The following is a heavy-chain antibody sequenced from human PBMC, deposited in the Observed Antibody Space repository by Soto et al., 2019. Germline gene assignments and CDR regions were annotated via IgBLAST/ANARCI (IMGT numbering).Heavy chain of an antibody. J-gene: IGHJ5*02. Sequence: GGSLRLSCAASGFTFSSYGMHWVRQAPGKGLEWVAVISYDGSNKYYADPVKGRFTISRDNSKNTLYLQMNSLRAEDTAVYYCAKDQAPLLRYFDWLSWETIDPWGQGTLVTVSS. CDR3: AKDQAPLLRYFDWLSWETIDP. V-gene: IGHV3-30*18. CDR2: ISYDGSNK. D-gene: IGHD3-9*01. CDR1: GFTFSSYG.